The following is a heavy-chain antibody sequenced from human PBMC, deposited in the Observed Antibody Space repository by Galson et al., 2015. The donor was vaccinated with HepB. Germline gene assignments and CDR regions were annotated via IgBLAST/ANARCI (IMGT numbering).Heavy chain of an antibody. CDR1: GFTFSSYV. D-gene: IGHD1-26*01. CDR3: AKGGPSGTYSFDY. Sequence: SLRLSCAASGFTFSSYVMSWVRQAPGKGLEWVSGLSESGGSTYYADSVKGRFTISRDNSKNTLYLQMNSLRAEDTALYYCAKGGPSGTYSFDYWGQGTLVTVSS. CDR2: LSESGGST. J-gene: IGHJ4*02. V-gene: IGHV3-23*01.